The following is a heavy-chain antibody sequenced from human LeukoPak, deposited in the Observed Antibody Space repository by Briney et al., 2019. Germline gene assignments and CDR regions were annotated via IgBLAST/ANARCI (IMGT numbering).Heavy chain of an antibody. J-gene: IGHJ4*02. V-gene: IGHV1-69*05. CDR2: IIPIFGTA. Sequence: GASVKVSCKASGGTFSSYAISWVRQAPGQGLEWMGGIIPIFGTANYAQKFQGRVTITTDESTSTAYMELSSLRSEDTAVYYCARVKFEGATYPFGYWGQGTLVTVSS. CDR3: ARVKFEGATYPFGY. D-gene: IGHD1-26*01. CDR1: GGTFSSYA.